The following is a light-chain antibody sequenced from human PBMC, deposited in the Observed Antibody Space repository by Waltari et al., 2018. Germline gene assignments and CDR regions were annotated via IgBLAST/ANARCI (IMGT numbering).Light chain of an antibody. CDR2: AAY. J-gene: IGKJ4*01. V-gene: IGKV1-12*01. CDR1: QGINRC. Sequence: DIQMTQSPSSMSASVGDRVTITCRASQGINRCLARYQQKPGKAPELLVYAAYSFQSGVPSRFSGSGSGTDFTLTISSLQPEDFATYYCQQAYSFPLTFGGGTKVEIK. CDR3: QQAYSFPLT.